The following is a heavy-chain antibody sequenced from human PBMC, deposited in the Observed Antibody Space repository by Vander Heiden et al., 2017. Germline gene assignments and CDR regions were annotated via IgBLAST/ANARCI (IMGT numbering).Heavy chain of an antibody. D-gene: IGHD3-16*01. CDR2: ISYDGSNK. V-gene: IGHV3-30-3*01. J-gene: IGHJ3*02. CDR1: GFTFSSYA. Sequence: VQLVESGGGVVQPWRSLRPACAASGFTFSSYAMHWVRQAPGKGLEWVAVISYDGSNKYYADSVKGRFTISRDNSKNTLYLQMNSLRAEDTAVYYCARVFGGGAFDIWGQGTMVTVSS. CDR3: ARVFGGGAFDI.